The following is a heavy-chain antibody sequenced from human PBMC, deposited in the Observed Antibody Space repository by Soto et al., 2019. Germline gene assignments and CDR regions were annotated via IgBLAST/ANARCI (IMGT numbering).Heavy chain of an antibody. J-gene: IGHJ6*02. V-gene: IGHV3-30*18. D-gene: IGHD6-13*01. Sequence: QVQLVESGGGVVQPGRSLRLSCAASGFTFSSYGMHWVRQAPGKGLEWVAVISYDGSNKYYADSVKGRFTISRDNSKNTLDLPMNSLGAEDTAVYYCAKDGQQLGDYYYYYGMDVWGQGTTVTVAS. CDR1: GFTFSSYG. CDR2: ISYDGSNK. CDR3: AKDGQQLGDYYYYYGMDV.